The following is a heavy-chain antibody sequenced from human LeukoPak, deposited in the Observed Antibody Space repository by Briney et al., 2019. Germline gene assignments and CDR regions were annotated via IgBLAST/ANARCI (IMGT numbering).Heavy chain of an antibody. J-gene: IGHJ4*02. V-gene: IGHV3-21*01. CDR1: GYSFTSYW. D-gene: IGHD3-16*02. CDR3: ARGGAYDYVWGSYRHDY. CDR2: ISSSSSYI. Sequence: GESLKISCKGSGYSFTSYWIGWVRQAPGKGLEWVSSISSSSSYIYYADSVKGRFTISRDNAKNSLYLQMNSLRAEDTAVYYCARGGAYDYVWGSYRHDYWGQGTLVTVSS.